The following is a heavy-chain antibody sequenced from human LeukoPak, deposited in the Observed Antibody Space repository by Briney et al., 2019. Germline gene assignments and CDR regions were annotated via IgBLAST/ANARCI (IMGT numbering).Heavy chain of an antibody. J-gene: IGHJ4*02. CDR2: IYYSGST. CDR3: ARTKDIVATIWNY. CDR1: GGSFSGYY. V-gene: IGHV4-34*01. Sequence: SETLSLTCAVYGGSFSGYYWSWIRQPPGKGLEWIGSIYYSGSTYYNPSLKSRVTISVDTSKNQFSLKLSSVTAADTAVYYCARTKDIVATIWNYWGQGTLVTVSS. D-gene: IGHD5-12*01.